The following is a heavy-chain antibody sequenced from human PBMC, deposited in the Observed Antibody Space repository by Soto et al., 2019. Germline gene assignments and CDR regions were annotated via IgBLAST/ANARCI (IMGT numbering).Heavy chain of an antibody. Sequence: QVQLVQSGAEVKKPGSSVKVSCKASGGTFSSYAISWVRQAPGQGLEWMGGIIPIFGTANYAQKFQGRVTITADKSTSTADMELSSRRSEDTAVYYCASPTREWLPPARDYYYGMDVWGQGTTVTVSS. D-gene: IGHD3-3*01. CDR3: ASPTREWLPPARDYYYGMDV. V-gene: IGHV1-69*06. J-gene: IGHJ6*02. CDR2: IIPIFGTA. CDR1: GGTFSSYA.